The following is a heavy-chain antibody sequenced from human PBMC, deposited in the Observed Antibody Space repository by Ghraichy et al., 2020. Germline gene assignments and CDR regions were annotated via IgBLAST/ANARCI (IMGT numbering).Heavy chain of an antibody. V-gene: IGHV4-4*09. CDR3: ARPSPGKTAAGTQEYYHYAMEV. CDR1: SGSMSSYC. D-gene: IGHD6-25*01. Sequence: SETLSHTCSVSSGSMSSYCWSWIRQPPGKGLEYIGYISSTDTTNYNPSLKSRVTISVDTSRNQFSLQLRSVTAADTAVYYCARPSPGKTAAGTQEYYHYAMEVWGHGTSVTVSS. J-gene: IGHJ6*02. CDR2: ISSTDTT.